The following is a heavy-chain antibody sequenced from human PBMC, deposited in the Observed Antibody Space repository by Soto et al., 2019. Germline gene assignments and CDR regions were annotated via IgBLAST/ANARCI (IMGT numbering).Heavy chain of an antibody. D-gene: IGHD2-21*02. V-gene: IGHV1-46*02. CDR3: ARGGHIAVVTASFDY. CDR1: GYTLNTHY. J-gene: IGHJ4*02. Sequence: ASVKVSCKPSGYTLNTHYLHRVRQAPGPGLEWMGIIHPSGGGSTYAQKFLGRVTMTRDTSTSTVFMELSSLRSADTAVYYCARGGHIAVVTASFDYWGQGTLVTVS. CDR2: IHPSGGGS.